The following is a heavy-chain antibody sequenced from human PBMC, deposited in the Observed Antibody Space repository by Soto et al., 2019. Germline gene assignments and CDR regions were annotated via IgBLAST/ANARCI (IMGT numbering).Heavy chain of an antibody. CDR3: AHSLKADYGDYAPFDY. J-gene: IGHJ4*02. Sequence: QITLKESGPTLVKPTQPLTLTCTFSGFSLSTSGVGVGWIRQPPGKALEWLALIYWDDDKRYSPSLKSRLTITKDTSKNQVVLTMTNMDRVDTATYYCAHSLKADYGDYAPFDYWGQGTLVTVSS. CDR1: GFSLSTSGVG. V-gene: IGHV2-5*02. D-gene: IGHD4-17*01. CDR2: IYWDDDK.